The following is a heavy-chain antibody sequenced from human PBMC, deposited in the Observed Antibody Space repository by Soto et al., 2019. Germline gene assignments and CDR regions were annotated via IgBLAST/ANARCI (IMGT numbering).Heavy chain of an antibody. D-gene: IGHD1-1*01. CDR3: ARLTEAVTTFVY. CDR2: INQDGSVK. Sequence: LRLSCAASGFTFSSYEMSWVRQAPGKGLEWVASINQDGSVKHYVDSVRGRFTISRDNAKNSLFLQMNSLSAEDTAVYYCARLTEAVTTFVYWGQGTPVTVSS. J-gene: IGHJ4*02. V-gene: IGHV3-7*03. CDR1: GFTFSSYE.